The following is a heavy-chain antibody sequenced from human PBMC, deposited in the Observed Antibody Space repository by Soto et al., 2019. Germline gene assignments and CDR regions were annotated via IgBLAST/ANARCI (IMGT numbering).Heavy chain of an antibody. J-gene: IGHJ4*02. D-gene: IGHD1-7*01. V-gene: IGHV3-23*01. CDR2: VGGSGGTT. Sequence: EVQLLESGGGLVQPGGSLRLSCAASGFTFSSYAMSWVRRAPGKGLEWVSAVGGSGGTTYYADSVKGRFTIPRDNSKNTLYLQMNSLRAEDTAVYYSANLYNWNYPFDYWGQGTQVTVSS. CDR3: ANLYNWNYPFDY. CDR1: GFTFSSYA.